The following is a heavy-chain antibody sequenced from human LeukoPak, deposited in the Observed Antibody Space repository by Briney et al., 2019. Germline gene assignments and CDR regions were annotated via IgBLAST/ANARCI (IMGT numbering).Heavy chain of an antibody. CDR1: GYTFTNHG. J-gene: IGHJ4*02. D-gene: IGHD3-3*01. Sequence: ASVKVSCKASGYTFTNHGISWVRQAPGQGLEWMGWISVKDGHTDYAQNYQGRVTMTTDTSTSTAYMELRSLRSDDTALYYCAREPYYDFWSGFRDYWGQGTLVTVSS. CDR2: ISVKDGHT. V-gene: IGHV1-18*01. CDR3: AREPYYDFWSGFRDY.